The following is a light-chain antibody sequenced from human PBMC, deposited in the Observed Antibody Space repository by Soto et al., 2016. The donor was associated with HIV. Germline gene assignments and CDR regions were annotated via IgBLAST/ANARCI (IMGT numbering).Light chain of an antibody. J-gene: IGKJ2*03. CDR2: AAS. V-gene: IGKV1-39*01. CDR3: QHTYSAPYS. Sequence: DIQMTQSPSSVSASVGDRVTITCRASQRIGTYVNWYQQMPGKAPKFLMFAASSLPSGVPSRFSGSGSGTDFTLTITNVQREDFATYYCQHTYSAPYSFGQGTKLEIK. CDR1: QRIGTY.